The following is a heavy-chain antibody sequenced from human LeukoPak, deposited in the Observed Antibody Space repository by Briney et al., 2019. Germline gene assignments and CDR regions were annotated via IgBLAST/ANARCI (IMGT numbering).Heavy chain of an antibody. CDR2: IRGSGGGT. CDR3: ATYSSSNGREFQY. J-gene: IGHJ1*01. CDR1: GFTFSSYA. V-gene: IGHV3-23*01. D-gene: IGHD2-2*01. Sequence: GGSLRLSCAASGFTFSSYAMCWVRQAPGKGLEWVSTIRGSGGGTFYADSVKGRFTNSRDNSKNILYLQMNSLRAEDTAVYYCATYSSSNGREFQYWGQGTLVTVSS.